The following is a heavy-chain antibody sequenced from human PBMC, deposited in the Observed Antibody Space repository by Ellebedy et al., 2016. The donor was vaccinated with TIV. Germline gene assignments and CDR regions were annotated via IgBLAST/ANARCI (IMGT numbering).Heavy chain of an antibody. CDR1: GYTFTTYY. J-gene: IGHJ4*02. Sequence: ASVKVSCKASGYTFTTYYIHWVRQAPGQGLEWVGTLNPSTGGTSYAQKFQGRVTLTRDTSTSTVYMELSSLRSEDTAVYYCARDYYGSGSYAFDYWGQGTLVTVSS. V-gene: IGHV1-46*01. D-gene: IGHD3-10*01. CDR3: ARDYYGSGSYAFDY. CDR2: LNPSTGGT.